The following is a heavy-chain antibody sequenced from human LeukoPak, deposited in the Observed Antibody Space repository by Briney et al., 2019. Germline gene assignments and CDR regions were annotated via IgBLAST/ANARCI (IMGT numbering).Heavy chain of an antibody. Sequence: PGGSLRLSCAASGFTFSSYAMTWVRQAPGKGLEWISAISGSAYSTSYADSVKGRFTISRDNSKNTLYLQMNSLIAEDTAIYYCARNTSGFKLGDAFDIWGQGTMVTVSS. V-gene: IGHV3-23*01. J-gene: IGHJ3*02. D-gene: IGHD3-22*01. CDR1: GFTFSSYA. CDR2: ISGSAYST. CDR3: ARNTSGFKLGDAFDI.